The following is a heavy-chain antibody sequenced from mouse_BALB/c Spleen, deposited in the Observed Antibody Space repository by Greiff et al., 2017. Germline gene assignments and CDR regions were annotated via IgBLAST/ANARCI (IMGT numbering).Heavy chain of an antibody. J-gene: IGHJ1*01. D-gene: IGHD3-3*01. CDR1: GYTFTSYW. V-gene: IGHV1-69*02. CDR2: IYPSDSYT. CDR3: TRGGRDWYFDV. Sequence: QVQLQQPGAELVRPWASVKLSCKASGYTFTSYWINWVKQRPGQGLEWIGNIYPSDSYTNYNQKFKDKATLTVDKSSSTAYMQLSSPTSEDSAVYYCTRGGRDWYFDVWGAGTTVTVSS.